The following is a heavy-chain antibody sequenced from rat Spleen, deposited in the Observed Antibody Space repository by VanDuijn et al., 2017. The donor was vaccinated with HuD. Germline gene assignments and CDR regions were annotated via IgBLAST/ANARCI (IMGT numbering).Heavy chain of an antibody. V-gene: IGHV3-3*01. CDR1: GPSISSSYR. J-gene: IGHJ3*01. CDR3: ARSEGTHYYLPFAD. Sequence: EVQLQESGPGLVKPSQSLSLTCSVTGPSISSSYRWNWIRRFPGNELEWMGYINSAGTTNYNPSLKSPISITRDTSKNQFFLQVNFLTTEDTATYYCARSEGTHYYLPFADWGQGTLVTVSS. D-gene: IGHD1-12*02. CDR2: INSAGTT.